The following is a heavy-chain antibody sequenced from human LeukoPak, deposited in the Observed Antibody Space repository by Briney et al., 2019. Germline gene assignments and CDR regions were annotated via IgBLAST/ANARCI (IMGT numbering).Heavy chain of an antibody. CDR2: ISSSSSYI. J-gene: IGHJ3*02. CDR3: ARDRVTRPSDAFDI. D-gene: IGHD4-11*01. Sequence: GSLRLSCAASGFTFRSYSMNWVRQAPGKGLEWVSSISSSSSYIYYADSVKGRFTISRDNAKSSLYLQMNSLRAEDTAVYYCARDRVTRPSDAFDIWGQGTMVTVSS. CDR1: GFTFRSYS. V-gene: IGHV3-21*01.